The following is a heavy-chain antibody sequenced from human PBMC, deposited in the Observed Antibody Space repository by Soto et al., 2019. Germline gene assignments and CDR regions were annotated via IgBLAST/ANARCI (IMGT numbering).Heavy chain of an antibody. CDR2: INYDGST. V-gene: IGHV4-31*11. J-gene: IGHJ5*02. CDR1: SGSISSGAYY. D-gene: IGHD6-6*01. Sequence: SETLSLTCDVSSGSISSGAYYWSWIRQHPGKGLEWVGYINYDGSTYYNPSLKGRLTMSADTSKNQFSLKLSSVTAADTAVYYCARYDSSSGGGWFDPWDQGTLVTVSS. CDR3: ARYDSSSGGGWFDP.